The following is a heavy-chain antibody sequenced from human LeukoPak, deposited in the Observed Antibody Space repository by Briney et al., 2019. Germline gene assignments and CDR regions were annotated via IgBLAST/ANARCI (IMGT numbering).Heavy chain of an antibody. CDR3: ARSLIVVVAAGAVDI. V-gene: IGHV4-34*01. D-gene: IGHD2-21*02. CDR1: GVSVSGYF. J-gene: IGHJ3*02. Sequence: SETLSLTCTVSGVSVSGYFWSWLRQPAGKGLEWIGEISHSGSAKYYPPLKSRVTISVDTSKNQFAPKLSSVTAADTAVYYCARSLIVVVAAGAVDIWGQGTMVTVSS. CDR2: ISHSGSA.